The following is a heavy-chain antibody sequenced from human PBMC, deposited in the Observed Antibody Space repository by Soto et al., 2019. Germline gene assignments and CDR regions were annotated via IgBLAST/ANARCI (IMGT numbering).Heavy chain of an antibody. Sequence: GGSLRLSCAASGFTFSNFAMSWVRQAPGKGLEWVSAISGSGGNTYYADSVKGRFTISRDNSKNTLYLQMSSLRAEDTAVYYCAKLIAAALFCFDYWGQGTLVTVSS. J-gene: IGHJ4*02. CDR2: ISGSGGNT. CDR3: AKLIAAALFCFDY. CDR1: GFTFSNFA. D-gene: IGHD6-13*01. V-gene: IGHV3-23*01.